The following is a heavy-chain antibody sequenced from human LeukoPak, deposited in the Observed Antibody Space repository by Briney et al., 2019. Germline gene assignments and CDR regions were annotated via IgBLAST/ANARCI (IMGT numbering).Heavy chain of an antibody. J-gene: IGHJ4*02. D-gene: IGHD4-17*01. V-gene: IGHV1-2*02. Sequence: ASVKVSCKASGYTFTGYYMHWVRQAPGQGLEWMGWINPNSGGTNYAQKFQGRVIMTRDMSTSTVYMELSSLRSEDTAVYYCARGPTTEGYFDYWGQGTLVTVSS. CDR1: GYTFTGYY. CDR2: INPNSGGT. CDR3: ARGPTTEGYFDY.